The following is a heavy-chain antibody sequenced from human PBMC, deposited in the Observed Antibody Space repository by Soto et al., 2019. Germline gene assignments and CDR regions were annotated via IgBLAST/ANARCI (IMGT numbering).Heavy chain of an antibody. D-gene: IGHD5-18*01. CDR3: ARVTPEREGPDTAMVTPFDY. Sequence: SETLSLTCAVSGGSISSGGYSWSWIRQPPGKGLEWIGYIYHSGSTNYNPSLKSRVTISVDTSKNQFSLKLSSVTAADTAVYYCARVTPEREGPDTAMVTPFDYWGQGTLVTVSS. V-gene: IGHV4-30-2*01. J-gene: IGHJ4*02. CDR1: GGSISSGGYS. CDR2: IYHSGST.